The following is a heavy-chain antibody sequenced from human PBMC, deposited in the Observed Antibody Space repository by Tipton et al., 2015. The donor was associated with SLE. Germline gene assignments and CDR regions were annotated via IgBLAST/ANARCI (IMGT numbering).Heavy chain of an antibody. CDR2: IYYSENT. V-gene: IGHV4-39*07. D-gene: IGHD6-13*01. CDR3: SRQTCNIAAAGDFDY. J-gene: IGHJ4*02. Sequence: TLSLTCTVSGGSISSRSYYWGWIRQAPGKGLEWIGGIYYSENTYYNPSLKSRVTISVDTSTNQFSLKLNSVTTADTAVYYCSRQTCNIAAAGDFDYWCQGTLVTVSS. CDR1: GGSISSRSYY.